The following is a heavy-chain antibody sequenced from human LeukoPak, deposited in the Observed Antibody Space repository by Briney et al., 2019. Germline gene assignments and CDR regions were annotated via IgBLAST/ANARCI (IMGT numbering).Heavy chain of an antibody. J-gene: IGHJ3*02. CDR3: ARRLYYDSSGYPDDAFDI. CDR2: TYYRSKWYN. Sequence: SQTLSLTCAISGDSVSSNIAAWNWIRQSPSTGLEWLGRTYYRSKWYNDYAVSVKSRITINPDTSKNQFSLQLNSVTPEDTAVYYCARRLYYDSSGYPDDAFDIWGQGTMVTVSS. D-gene: IGHD3-22*01. V-gene: IGHV6-1*01. CDR1: GDSVSSNIAA.